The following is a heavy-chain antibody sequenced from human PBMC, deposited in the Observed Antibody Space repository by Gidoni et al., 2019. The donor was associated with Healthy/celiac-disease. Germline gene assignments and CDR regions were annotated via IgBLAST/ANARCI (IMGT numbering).Heavy chain of an antibody. Sequence: QVQLVESGGGVVQPGRSLRLSCAASGFTFSSDGMHWVRQAPGKGLEWVAVIWYDGSNKYYADSVKGRFTISRDKSKNTLYLQMNSLRAEDTAVYYCARGRYYFDYWGQGTLVTVSS. J-gene: IGHJ4*02. CDR3: ARGRYYFDY. CDR2: IWYDGSNK. CDR1: GFTFSSDG. V-gene: IGHV3-33*01.